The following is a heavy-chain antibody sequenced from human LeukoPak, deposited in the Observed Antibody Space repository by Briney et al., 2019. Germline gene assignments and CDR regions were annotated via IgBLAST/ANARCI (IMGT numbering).Heavy chain of an antibody. Sequence: GESLKISCKGSGYTFATYWIGWVRQMPGKGLEWMGIIYPGDSDTRYGPSFQGQVTISADKSISTAYLQWSSLKASDTAMYYCARSYYYDTSGYYFQPIDYWGQGTLVTVSS. CDR3: ARSYYYDTSGYYFQPIDY. CDR1: GYTFATYW. J-gene: IGHJ4*02. D-gene: IGHD3-22*01. V-gene: IGHV5-51*01. CDR2: IYPGDSDT.